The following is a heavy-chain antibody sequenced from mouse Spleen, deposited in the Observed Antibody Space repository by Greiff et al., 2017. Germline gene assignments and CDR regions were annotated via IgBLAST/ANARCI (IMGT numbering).Heavy chain of an antibody. D-gene: IGHD1-1*01. CDR3: ARYYGSPY. CDR1: GYTFTSYW. Sequence: VQLQQPGAELVRPGTSVKLSCKASGYTFTSYWMHWVKQRPGQGLEWIGVIDPSDSYTNYNQKFKGKATLTVDTSSSTAYMQLSSLTSEDSAVYYCARYYGSPYWGQGTTLTVSS. CDR2: IDPSDSYT. V-gene: IGHV1-59*01. J-gene: IGHJ2*01.